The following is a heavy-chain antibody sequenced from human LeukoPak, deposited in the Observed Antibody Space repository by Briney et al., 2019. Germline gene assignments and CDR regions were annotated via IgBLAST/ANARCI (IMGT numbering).Heavy chain of an antibody. J-gene: IGHJ6*03. CDR1: GYSFTSYY. Sequence: GASVKVSCKASGYSFTSYYMHWVRQAPGQGLEWMGIINPSGGSTSYAQKFQGRVTMTRDTSTSTVYMELSSLRSEDTSVYYCAREGHGPQNYYYYDYMDVWGKGTTVTVSS. CDR3: AREGHGPQNYYYYDYMDV. D-gene: IGHD2-8*01. CDR2: INPSGGST. V-gene: IGHV1-46*03.